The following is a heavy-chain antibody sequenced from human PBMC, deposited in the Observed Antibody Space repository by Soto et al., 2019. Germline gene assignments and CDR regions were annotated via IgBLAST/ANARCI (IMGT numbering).Heavy chain of an antibody. V-gene: IGHV4-59*01. CDR2: SYSSGST. D-gene: IGHD6-19*01. Sequence: QVQLQESGPGLVKPSETLSLNCTVSGGPISSYYWSWIRQSPGKGLEWSGYSYSSGSTNYNPSLRSRGTIPVDTSNNQFSLELSSVTAADTAVYYCARGSSGWPPRLDYLRQGTLVTVSS. CDR3: ARGSSGWPPRLDY. J-gene: IGHJ4*02. CDR1: GGPISSYY.